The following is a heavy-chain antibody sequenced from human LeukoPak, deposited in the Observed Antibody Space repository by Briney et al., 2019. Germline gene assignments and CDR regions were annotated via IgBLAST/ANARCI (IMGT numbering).Heavy chain of an antibody. Sequence: SETLSLTCAVYGGSLSGYYWSWIRQPAGKGLEWIGRIYTSGSTNYNPSLKSRVTMSVDTSKNQFSLKLSSVTAADTAVYYCARDFYRANAFDIWGQGTMVTVSS. CDR3: ARDFYRANAFDI. CDR2: IYTSGST. J-gene: IGHJ3*02. V-gene: IGHV4-4*07. D-gene: IGHD2/OR15-2a*01. CDR1: GGSLSGYY.